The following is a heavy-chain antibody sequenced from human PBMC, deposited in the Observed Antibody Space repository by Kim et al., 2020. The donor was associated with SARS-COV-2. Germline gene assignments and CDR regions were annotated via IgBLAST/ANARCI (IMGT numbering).Heavy chain of an antibody. Sequence: SETLSLTCAVYGGSFSGYYWSWIRQPPGKGLEWIGEINHSGSTNYNPSLKSRVTISVDTSKNQFSLKLSSVTAADTAVYYCARGRDYVWGSYRSEYYFDYWGQGTLVTVSS. J-gene: IGHJ4*02. CDR3: ARGRDYVWGSYRSEYYFDY. CDR1: GGSFSGYY. V-gene: IGHV4-34*01. D-gene: IGHD3-16*02. CDR2: INHSGST.